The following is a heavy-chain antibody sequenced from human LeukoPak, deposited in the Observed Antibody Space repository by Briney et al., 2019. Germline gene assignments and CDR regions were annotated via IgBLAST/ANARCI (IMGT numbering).Heavy chain of an antibody. CDR1: GGSISSYY. V-gene: IGHV4-59*01. CDR3: AGQQYSDAFDI. Sequence: SETLSLTCTVSGGSISSYYWSWIRQPPGKGLGWIGYIYYSGSTNYNPSLKSRVTISVDTSKNQFSLKLSSVTAADTAVYYCAGQQYSDAFDIWGQGTMVTVSS. D-gene: IGHD4-11*01. J-gene: IGHJ3*02. CDR2: IYYSGST.